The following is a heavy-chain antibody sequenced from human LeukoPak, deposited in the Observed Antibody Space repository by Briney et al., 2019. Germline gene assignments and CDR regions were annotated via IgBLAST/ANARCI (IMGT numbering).Heavy chain of an antibody. D-gene: IGHD2-15*01. V-gene: IGHV3-23*01. CDR2: ISASGGNS. CDR1: GFTFSDSA. J-gene: IGHJ4*02. CDR3: ARDIELRC. Sequence: PGGSLRLSCGASGFTFSDSAMSGVRQASGRGLEWVSLISASGGNSYYADSVKGRFTVSRDSSKNTLHLQMNSLRAEDTAVYYCARDIELRCWGQGTLVTVSS.